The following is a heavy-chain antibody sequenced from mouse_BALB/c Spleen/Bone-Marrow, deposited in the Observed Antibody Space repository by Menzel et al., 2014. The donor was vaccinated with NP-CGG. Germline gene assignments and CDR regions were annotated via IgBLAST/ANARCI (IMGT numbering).Heavy chain of an antibody. CDR1: GFTFSDYY. Sequence: EVKLQESGGGLVKPGGSLKLSCAASGFTFSDYYMYWVRQTPEKRLEWVATISDGGSYTYYPDSVKGRFTISRDNAKNNLYLQMSSLKSEDTAMYYCARDRGYWGFAYWGQGTLVTVSA. V-gene: IGHV5-4*02. D-gene: IGHD2-3*01. CDR2: ISDGGSYT. CDR3: ARDRGYWGFAY. J-gene: IGHJ3*01.